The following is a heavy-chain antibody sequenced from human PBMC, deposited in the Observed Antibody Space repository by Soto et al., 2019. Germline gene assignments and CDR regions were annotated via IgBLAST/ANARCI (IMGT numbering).Heavy chain of an antibody. D-gene: IGHD3-22*01. V-gene: IGHV3-49*03. CDR2: IRSKAYGGAT. J-gene: IGHJ3*02. Sequence: GGSLRLSCTASGFTFGDYAMSWFRQAPGKGLEWVGFIRSKAYGGATEYAASVKGRFTISRDDSKSIAYLQMNSLKTEDTAVYYCTREGYYYDSSGYYYFEDAFDIRGQGTMVTVSS. CDR1: GFTFGDYA. CDR3: TREGYYYDSSGYYYFEDAFDI.